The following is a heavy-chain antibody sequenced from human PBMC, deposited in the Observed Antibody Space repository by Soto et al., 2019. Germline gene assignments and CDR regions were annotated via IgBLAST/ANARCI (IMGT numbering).Heavy chain of an antibody. Sequence: QLQLQESGPGLVKASETLSLTCSVSGGSISSDGYYWGWIRQPPGKGGEWIGSMEYRGSNFYNPSLKSRATVSVDTSKNQFSLKVSSVTAADTAVYYCARSSGGRVDSCGQGPLVTVSS. CDR2: MEYRGSN. CDR1: GGSISSDGYY. D-gene: IGHD6-19*01. V-gene: IGHV4-39*01. J-gene: IGHJ4*02. CDR3: ARSSGGRVDS.